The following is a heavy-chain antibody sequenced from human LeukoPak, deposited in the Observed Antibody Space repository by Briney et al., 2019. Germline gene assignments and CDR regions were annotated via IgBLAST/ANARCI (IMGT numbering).Heavy chain of an antibody. CDR1: GSSFSSYT. D-gene: IGHD6-19*01. CDR3: ARGAVAGLEGVDY. J-gene: IGHJ4*02. CDR2: IIPIHNMI. Sequence: ASVKVSYKVSGSSFSSYTISWVRQAPRQGLEWMGRIIPIHNMINYAQNFQDRVTITADKSTSTAYMELSSLRSEDTAIYYCARGAVAGLEGVDYWGQGTLVTVSS. V-gene: IGHV1-69*02.